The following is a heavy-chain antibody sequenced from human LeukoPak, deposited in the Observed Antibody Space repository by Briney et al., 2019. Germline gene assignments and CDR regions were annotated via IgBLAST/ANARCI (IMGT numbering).Heavy chain of an antibody. CDR3: ARDGGYDRPGIDY. J-gene: IGHJ4*02. CDR2: VSDRGGT. Sequence: SETLSLTCTVSRXSISSYYWSWIRQSPGKGLEWIGYVSDRGGTNYNPSLKSRVTISVDTSKNQFSLKLRSVTAADTAVYYCARDGGYDRPGIDYWGQGTLVTVSS. D-gene: IGHD5-12*01. CDR1: RXSISSYY. V-gene: IGHV4-59*01.